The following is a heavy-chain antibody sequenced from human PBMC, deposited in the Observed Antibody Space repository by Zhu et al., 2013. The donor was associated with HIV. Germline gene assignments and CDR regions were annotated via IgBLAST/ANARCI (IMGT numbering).Heavy chain of an antibody. V-gene: IGHV1-69*01. J-gene: IGHJ4*02. CDR2: IIPIFGTT. Sequence: QEQLVQSGAEVKRPGSSVKVSCQASGGKLTYKAVSWIRQAPGQGLEWMGGIIPIFGTTNYAQKFQGRVTITADESTSTAYMELSSLRSEDTAVYYCARGEQLCLKYWGQGNPWVTVSS. D-gene: IGHD6-6*01. CDR3: ARGEQLCLKY. CDR1: GGKLTYKA.